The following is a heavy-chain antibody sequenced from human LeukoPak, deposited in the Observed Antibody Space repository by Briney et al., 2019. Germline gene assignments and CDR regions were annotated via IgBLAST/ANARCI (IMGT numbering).Heavy chain of an antibody. D-gene: IGHD4-17*01. CDR1: GGSISSYY. CDR3: ARDRPLPSYGDYYFQH. J-gene: IGHJ1*01. CDR2: IYYSGST. V-gene: IGHV4-59*12. Sequence: SETLSLTCTVSGGSISSYYWSWIRQPPGKGLEWIGYIYYSGSTYYNPSLKSRVTISVDTSKNQFSLKLSSVTAADTAVYYCARDRPLPSYGDYYFQHWGQGTLVTVSS.